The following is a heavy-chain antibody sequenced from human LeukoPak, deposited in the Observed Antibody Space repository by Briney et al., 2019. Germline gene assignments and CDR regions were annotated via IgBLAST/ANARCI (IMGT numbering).Heavy chain of an antibody. Sequence: GGSLRLSCEASGFSLSGYDMHWVRQATGKGLEWVSAIGTAVDTYYSDSVRGRFTISRENAKNSLDLQMHSLRAGDTAVYYCARSPSYSSSWYALDSWGQGTLVTVSS. CDR3: ARSPSYSSSWYALDS. J-gene: IGHJ4*02. V-gene: IGHV3-13*01. D-gene: IGHD6-13*01. CDR1: GFSLSGYD. CDR2: IGTAVDT.